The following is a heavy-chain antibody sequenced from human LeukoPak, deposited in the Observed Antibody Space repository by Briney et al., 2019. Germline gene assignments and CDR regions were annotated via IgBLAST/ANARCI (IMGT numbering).Heavy chain of an antibody. V-gene: IGHV1-69*05. Sequence: ASVKVSCKASGGTFSSYAISWVRQAPGQGLEWMGGIIPIFGTANYAQKFQGRVTITTDESTSTVYMELSSLRSEDTAVYYCARDVQGYCSSTSCYSSWFDPWGQGTLVTVSS. CDR2: IIPIFGTA. J-gene: IGHJ5*02. CDR1: GGTFSSYA. D-gene: IGHD2-2*01. CDR3: ARDVQGYCSSTSCYSSWFDP.